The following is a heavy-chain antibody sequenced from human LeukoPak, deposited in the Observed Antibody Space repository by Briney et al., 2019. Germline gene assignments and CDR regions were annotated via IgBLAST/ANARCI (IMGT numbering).Heavy chain of an antibody. D-gene: IGHD1-26*01. CDR3: AKAAGGATSLFDY. CDR1: GFTFSNYG. Sequence: GGSLRLSCAASGFTFSNYGMYWVRQAPGKGLEWVAVISDDGGNKQYADSVKGRFTISRDNSKNTLCLQMNSLRAEDTAVYYCAKAAGGATSLFDYWGQGTLVTVSS. V-gene: IGHV3-30*18. J-gene: IGHJ4*02. CDR2: ISDDGGNK.